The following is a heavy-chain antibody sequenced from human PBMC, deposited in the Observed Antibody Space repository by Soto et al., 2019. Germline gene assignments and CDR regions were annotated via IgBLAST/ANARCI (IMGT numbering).Heavy chain of an antibody. J-gene: IGHJ6*02. Sequence: QITLKESGPTLVEPTQTLTLTCTFSGFSLSTGGMGVGWIRQPPGKALEWLALIYWDGDRRYRPSLMSRLTIAKDPSKSXVXLXMXXMDPVDPATSYCVHSRCGGDCLQSYSSHYYYGMDIWGQGTTVTVSS. D-gene: IGHD2-21*02. CDR3: VHSRCGGDCLQSYSSHYYYGMDI. V-gene: IGHV2-5*02. CDR2: IYWDGDR. CDR1: GFSLSTGGMG.